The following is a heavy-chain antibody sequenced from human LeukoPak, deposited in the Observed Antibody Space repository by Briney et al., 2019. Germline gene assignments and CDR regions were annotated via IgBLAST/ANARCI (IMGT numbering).Heavy chain of an antibody. CDR1: GFTFSSYA. CDR3: AKEGDIEYYYGSGNLDY. Sequence: GGSLRLSCAASGFTFSSYAMSWVRQAPGKGLEWVSVISGSGGSTYYADSVKGRFTISRDNSKNTLYLQMNSLRAEDTAVYYCAKEGDIEYYYGSGNLDYWGQGTLVTVSS. D-gene: IGHD3-10*01. CDR2: ISGSGGST. J-gene: IGHJ4*02. V-gene: IGHV3-23*01.